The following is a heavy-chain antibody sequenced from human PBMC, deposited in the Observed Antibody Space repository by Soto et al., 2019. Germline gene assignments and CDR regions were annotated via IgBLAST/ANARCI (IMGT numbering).Heavy chain of an antibody. V-gene: IGHV3-49*03. CDR3: TRVGATIYYYYGMDV. CDR2: IRSKAYGGTT. Sequence: GSLRLSCTASGFTFGDYAMSWFRQAPGKGLEWVGFIRSKAYGGTTEYAASVKGRFTISRDDSKSIAYLQMNSLKTEDTAAYYCTRVGATIYYYYGMDVWGQGTTVTVSS. J-gene: IGHJ6*02. D-gene: IGHD1-26*01. CDR1: GFTFGDYA.